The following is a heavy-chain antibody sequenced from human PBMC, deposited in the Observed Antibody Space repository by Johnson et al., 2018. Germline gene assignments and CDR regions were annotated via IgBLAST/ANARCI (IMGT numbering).Heavy chain of an antibody. D-gene: IGHD6-13*01. CDR1: GFSFPGFA. V-gene: IGHV3-23*01. Sequence: VQLQESGGGLVQXGGSXRLXCAASGFSFPGFAMSWVRQAPGKGLEWVSGISGSGGSTYYADSVKGRFTISRDNSKNTLYVQMNSLRAEDTALYYRAKGTGGTRPHTLDVWGQGTTVTVSS. CDR3: AKGTGGTRPHTLDV. CDR2: ISGSGGST. J-gene: IGHJ6*02.